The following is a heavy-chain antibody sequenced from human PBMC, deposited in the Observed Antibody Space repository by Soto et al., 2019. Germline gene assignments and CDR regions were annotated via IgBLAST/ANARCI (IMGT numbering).Heavy chain of an antibody. V-gene: IGHV1-69*01. CDR3: SRDGRSIAVAGIRWAFSY. CDR2: IIPNFGTA. D-gene: IGHD6-19*01. Sequence: QVQLVQSGAEVKKPGSSVKVSCKASGGTFSSYAISWVRQAPGQGLEWMGGIIPNFGTANYAQKFQGRVTITADESTSTAYMELSSLRSEDTAVYYCSRDGRSIAVAGIRWAFSYWGQGTLVTVSS. CDR1: GGTFSSYA. J-gene: IGHJ4*02.